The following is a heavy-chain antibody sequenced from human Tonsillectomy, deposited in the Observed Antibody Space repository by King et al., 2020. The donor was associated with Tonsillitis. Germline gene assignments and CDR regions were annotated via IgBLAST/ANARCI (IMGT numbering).Heavy chain of an antibody. Sequence: QLVQSGAEVKKPGASVKVSCKASGYTFTGYYMHWVRQAPGQGLEWMGWINPNSGGTNYAQKFQGRVTMTRDTSISTAYMELSRLRSADTAVYYCARDLGNVDIVATTYYYYYGMDVWGQGTTVTVSS. J-gene: IGHJ6*02. V-gene: IGHV1-2*02. CDR2: INPNSGGT. D-gene: IGHD5-12*01. CDR1: GYTFTGYY. CDR3: ARDLGNVDIVATTYYYYYGMDV.